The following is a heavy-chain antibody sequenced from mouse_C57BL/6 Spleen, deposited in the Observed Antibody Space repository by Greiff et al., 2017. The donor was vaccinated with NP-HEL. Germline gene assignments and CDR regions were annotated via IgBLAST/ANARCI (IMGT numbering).Heavy chain of an antibody. Sequence: VQLQQSGPVLVKPGASVKMSCKASGYTFTDYYMNWVKQSHGKSLEWIGVINPYNGGTSYNQKFKGKATLTVDKSSSTAYMELNSLTSEDSAVYYCARGGSKQFAYWGQGTLVTVSA. CDR2: INPYNGGT. V-gene: IGHV1-19*01. CDR3: ARGGSKQFAY. J-gene: IGHJ3*01. D-gene: IGHD2-5*01. CDR1: GYTFTDYY.